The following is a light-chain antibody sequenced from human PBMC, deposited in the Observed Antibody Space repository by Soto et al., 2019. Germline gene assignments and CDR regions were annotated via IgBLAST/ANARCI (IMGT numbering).Light chain of an antibody. V-gene: IGLV2-23*01. Sequence: QSALTQPASVSGSPGQSITISCTGTSSDVGSSNLVSWYQQHPGKAPKLIIYEGSKRPSGLSNRFSGSKSGYTASLTISGLQAEDEADYYCCSYAKGAPVVFGGGTKLTVL. CDR3: CSYAKGAPVV. CDR2: EGS. CDR1: SSDVGSSNL. J-gene: IGLJ2*01.